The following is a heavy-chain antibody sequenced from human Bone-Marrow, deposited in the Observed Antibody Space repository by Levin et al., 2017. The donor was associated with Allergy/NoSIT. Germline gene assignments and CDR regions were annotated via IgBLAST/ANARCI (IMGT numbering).Heavy chain of an antibody. V-gene: IGHV3-9*01. Sequence: GGSLRLSCAASGFTFDDYAMHWVRQVPGKGLEWVSGVSWNSGIIGYADSVKGRFTISRDNARKSVYLQLDSLRPEDTAMYYCVRDKEDYNSWSGYETYGLDVWGQGTTVTVSS. CDR2: VSWNSGII. CDR1: GFTFDDYA. J-gene: IGHJ6*02. CDR3: VRDKEDYNSWSGYETYGLDV. D-gene: IGHD3/OR15-3a*01.